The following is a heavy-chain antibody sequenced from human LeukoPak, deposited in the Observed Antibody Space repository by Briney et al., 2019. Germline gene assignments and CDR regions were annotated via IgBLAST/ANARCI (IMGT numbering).Heavy chain of an antibody. Sequence: GGSLRLSCAASGFTVSSSPINWVRQAPGRGLEWVSVVYSGGNTFYADSVKGRFTISRHNSENTLYLQMNSLSADDTAVYYCVRLMGSGWFDPWGQGTLVTVFS. CDR3: VRLMGSGWFDP. D-gene: IGHD1-26*01. J-gene: IGHJ5*02. V-gene: IGHV3-53*04. CDR1: GFTVSSSP. CDR2: VYSGGNT.